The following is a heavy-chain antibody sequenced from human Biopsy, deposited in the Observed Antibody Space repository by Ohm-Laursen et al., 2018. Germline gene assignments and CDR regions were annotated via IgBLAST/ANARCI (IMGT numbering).Heavy chain of an antibody. Sequence: TLSLTCRVSGASVKTSGYFWAWIRQRPGRGLEWIGYISYNERTPYNPSLTSRLAISFDTSNNRISLQLRSVSVADTAVYYCVREPKTGTAEAWYFDLWGRGSPVTVSS. D-gene: IGHD3-9*01. CDR3: VREPKTGTAEAWYFDL. CDR2: ISYNERT. CDR1: GASVKTSGYF. J-gene: IGHJ2*01. V-gene: IGHV4-31*02.